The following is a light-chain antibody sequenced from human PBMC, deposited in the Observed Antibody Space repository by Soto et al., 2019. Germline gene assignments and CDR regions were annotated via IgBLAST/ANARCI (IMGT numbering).Light chain of an antibody. V-gene: IGKV3-15*01. J-gene: IGKJ2*01. Sequence: EIVMTQSPASLSVSPGETATLSCRASQSISNSLAWYQQKPGQAPSLLIYGGSTRATGIPARFSGSGSGTEFTLTISSLQSEDSALYYCQQYNSWPPRTFGQGTKLEIK. CDR3: QQYNSWPPRT. CDR2: GGS. CDR1: QSISNS.